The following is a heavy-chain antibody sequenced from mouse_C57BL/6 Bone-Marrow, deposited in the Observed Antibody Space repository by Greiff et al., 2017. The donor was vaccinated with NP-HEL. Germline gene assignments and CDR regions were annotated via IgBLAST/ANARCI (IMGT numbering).Heavy chain of an antibody. CDR2: IDPSDSYT. Sequence: VQLQQPGAELVMPGASVKLSCKASGYTFTSYWMHWVKQRPGPGLEWIGEIDPSDSYTNYNQKFKGKSTLTVDKSSSTAYMQLSSLTSEDSAVYYCARRGEPNFDYWGQGTTLTVSS. V-gene: IGHV1-69*01. CDR3: ARRGEPNFDY. J-gene: IGHJ2*01. CDR1: GYTFTSYW.